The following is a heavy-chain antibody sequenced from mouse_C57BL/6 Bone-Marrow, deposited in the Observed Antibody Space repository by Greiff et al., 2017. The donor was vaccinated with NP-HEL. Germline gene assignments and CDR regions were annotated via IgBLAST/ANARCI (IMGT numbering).Heavy chain of an antibody. J-gene: IGHJ4*01. Sequence: VKLLESGPELVKPGASVKISCKASGYAFSSSWMNWVKQRPGKGLEWIGRIYPGDGDTNYNGKFKGKATLTADKSSSTAYMQLSSLTSEDSAVYFWARSNLIYYDYDEVYAMDYWGQGTSVTVSS. CDR2: IYPGDGDT. CDR1: GYAFSSSW. V-gene: IGHV1-82*01. D-gene: IGHD2-4*01. CDR3: ARSNLIYYDYDEVYAMDY.